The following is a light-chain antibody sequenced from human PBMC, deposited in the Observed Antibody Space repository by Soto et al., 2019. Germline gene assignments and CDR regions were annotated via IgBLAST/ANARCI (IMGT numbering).Light chain of an antibody. J-gene: IGLJ1*01. Sequence: QSVLTQPASVSGSPGGSITISCTGTGSDVGAYRYVSWYQQHPGQAPKLIIYDVSNRPSGVSDRFSGSKSGNTASLTISGLQSEDEADYYCDSYTSSSSYAFGTGTKVTVL. CDR2: DVS. V-gene: IGLV2-14*01. CDR1: GSDVGAYRY. CDR3: DSYTSSSSYA.